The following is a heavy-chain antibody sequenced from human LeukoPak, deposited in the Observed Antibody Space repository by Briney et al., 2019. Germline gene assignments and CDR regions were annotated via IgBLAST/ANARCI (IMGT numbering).Heavy chain of an antibody. Sequence: KPSETLSLTCTVSGGSISSYYWSWIRQPAGKGLEWIGRIYTSGITNYNPSLKSRVTMSVDTSKNQFSLRLTSVTAADTAVYYCARAGPGVGASTPIFDSWGQGTLVTVSS. CDR3: ARAGPGVGASTPIFDS. D-gene: IGHD1-26*01. CDR2: IYTSGIT. CDR1: GGSISSYY. J-gene: IGHJ4*02. V-gene: IGHV4-4*07.